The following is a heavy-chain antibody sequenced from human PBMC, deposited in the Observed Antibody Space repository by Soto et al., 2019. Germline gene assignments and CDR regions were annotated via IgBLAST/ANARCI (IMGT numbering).Heavy chain of an antibody. V-gene: IGHV4-59*01. CDR2: IYYSGST. CDR1: GGSISSYY. Sequence: SETLSLTCTVSGGSISSYYWSWIRQPPGKGLEWIGYIYYSGSTNYNPSLKSRVTISVDTSKNQFSLKLSSVTAADTVVYYCARSKVTVITPNWFDPWGQGTLVTVS. D-gene: IGHD3-22*01. CDR3: ARSKVTVITPNWFDP. J-gene: IGHJ5*02.